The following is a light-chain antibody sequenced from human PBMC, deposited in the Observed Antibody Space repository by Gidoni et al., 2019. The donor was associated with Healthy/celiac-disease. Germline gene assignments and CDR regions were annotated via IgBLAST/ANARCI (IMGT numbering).Light chain of an antibody. CDR2: EGS. Sequence: QSALTQPASVSGSPGQSITITCTGTSSYVGSYNLVSWYQQHPGKAPKLMIYEGSKRPSGVSNRFSGSKSGNTASLTISGLQAEDEADYYCCSYAGSSTHYVFGTGTKVTVL. CDR1: SSYVGSYNL. V-gene: IGLV2-23*01. J-gene: IGLJ1*01. CDR3: CSYAGSSTHYV.